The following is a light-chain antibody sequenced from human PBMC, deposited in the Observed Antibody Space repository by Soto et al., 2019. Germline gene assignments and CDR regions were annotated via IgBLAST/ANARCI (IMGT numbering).Light chain of an antibody. CDR1: ENTYTN. J-gene: IGKJ1*01. Sequence: EIVMTQSAATLSVSPGERAPLYFMASENTYTNLAWYQQKPGQAPRLLIYGASTRATGIPARFSGSGSGTEFTLTISSLQAEDFAVYYCQQYNNWPRTFGQGTKV. CDR3: QQYNNWPRT. V-gene: IGKV3-15*01. CDR2: GAS.